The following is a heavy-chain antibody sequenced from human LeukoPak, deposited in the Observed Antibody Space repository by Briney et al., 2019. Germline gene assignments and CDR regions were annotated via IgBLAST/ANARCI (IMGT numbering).Heavy chain of an antibody. V-gene: IGHV3-23*01. CDR1: GFTFSNYA. CDR3: AKLGGYDVPNCFDH. Sequence: GGSLRLSCAASGFTFSNYAMTWVRQAPGKGLEWVSAIRGTGDSTYYADSVKGRFTISRDNSKNTLYLQMNSLRAEDTAVYYGAKLGGYDVPNCFDHWGQGTLVTVSS. D-gene: IGHD3-3*01. CDR2: IRGTGDST. J-gene: IGHJ5*02.